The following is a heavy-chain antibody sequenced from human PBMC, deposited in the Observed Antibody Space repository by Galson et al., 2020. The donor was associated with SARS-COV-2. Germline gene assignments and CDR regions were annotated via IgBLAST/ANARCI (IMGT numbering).Heavy chain of an antibody. J-gene: IGHJ5*02. CDR2: IYSSGST. CDR3: AREVVVVVATNWFDP. Sequence: SETLSLTCSVSGGSVSSTSFKWGWIRQAPGKGLEWIGSIYSSGSTYSNPSLKSRVTMSLDTSKNHFSLKWSSVTAADTAVYYCAREVVVVVATNWFDPWGQGTLVAVSS. D-gene: IGHD2-15*01. V-gene: IGHV4-39*02. CDR1: GGSVSSTSFK.